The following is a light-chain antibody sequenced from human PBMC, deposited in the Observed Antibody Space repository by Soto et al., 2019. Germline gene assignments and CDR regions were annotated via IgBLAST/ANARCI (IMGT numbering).Light chain of an antibody. Sequence: IVLTQSPGTLSLSTGERATLSCRASQRVSSSYLAWYQQKPGQAPRLLIYGASTRATGIPDRFSGSGSGTDFPLTISRLEPEDFAVYFCQRYGSSPPFTFGQGTKVDIK. CDR1: QRVSSSY. CDR2: GAS. J-gene: IGKJ2*01. CDR3: QRYGSSPPFT. V-gene: IGKV3-20*01.